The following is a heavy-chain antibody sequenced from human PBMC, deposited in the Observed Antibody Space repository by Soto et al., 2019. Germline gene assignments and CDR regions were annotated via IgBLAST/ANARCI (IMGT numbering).Heavy chain of an antibody. D-gene: IGHD2-2*01. CDR3: ARGGDIVVVPVAYLGY. J-gene: IGHJ4*02. V-gene: IGHV1-2*04. CDR1: GYTFTGYY. CDR2: INPNSGGT. Sequence: ASVKVSCKASGYTFTGYYMHWVRQAPGQGLEWMGWINPNSGGTNYAQKFQGWVTMTRDTSISTAYMELSRLRSDDTAVYYCARGGDIVVVPVAYLGYWGQGTLVTVSS.